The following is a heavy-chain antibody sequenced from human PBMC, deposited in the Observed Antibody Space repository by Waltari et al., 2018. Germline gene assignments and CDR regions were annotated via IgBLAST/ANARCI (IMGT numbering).Heavy chain of an antibody. CDR1: GFTFSSSG. J-gene: IGHJ6*02. V-gene: IGHV3-30*18. CDR3: AKSLSACGMDV. CDR2: ISYDGSNK. D-gene: IGHD3-16*01. Sequence: QVQLVESGGGVVQPGGSLRLSCAASGFTFSSSGMHWVRQAPGKGLEWVAVISYDGSNKYYADSVKGRFTISRDNSKNTLYLQMNSLRAEDTAVYYCAKSLSACGMDVWGQGTTVTVSS.